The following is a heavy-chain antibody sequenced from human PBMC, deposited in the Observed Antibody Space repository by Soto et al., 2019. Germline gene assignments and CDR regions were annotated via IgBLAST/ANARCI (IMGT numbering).Heavy chain of an antibody. CDR2: IDGAGRST. D-gene: IGHD6-6*01. CDR1: GFTFSSYW. CDR3: ARVGSNSWY. J-gene: IGHJ4*02. Sequence: EVQLVESGGGLVQPGGSLRLSCAASGFTFSSYWMHWVRQPPGKGLVWVSRIDGAGRSTNYADSVKGRFTISRDNAKNTLYLQMNRLRAEDTAVYYCARVGSNSWYWGQGTLVTVSS. V-gene: IGHV3-74*01.